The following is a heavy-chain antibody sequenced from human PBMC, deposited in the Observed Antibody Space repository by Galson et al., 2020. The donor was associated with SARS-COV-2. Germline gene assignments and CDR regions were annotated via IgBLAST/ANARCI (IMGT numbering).Heavy chain of an antibody. J-gene: IGHJ4*02. CDR1: GFTFSSYG. D-gene: IGHD2-2*01. CDR2: ISYDGSNK. Sequence: TGGSLRLSCAVSGFTFSSYGMHWVRQAPGKGLEWVAVISYDGSNKYYADSVKGRFTISRDNSKNTLYLQMNSLRAEDTAVYYCAKDGTIVVVPTAEIDYWGQGTLVTVSS. CDR3: AKDGTIVVVPTAEIDY. V-gene: IGHV3-30*18.